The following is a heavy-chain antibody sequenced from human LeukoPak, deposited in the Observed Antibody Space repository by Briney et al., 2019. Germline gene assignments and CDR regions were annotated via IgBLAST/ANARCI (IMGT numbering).Heavy chain of an antibody. CDR2: ISVYSGNT. CDR3: ARGQVDTTMIIGGWFDH. CDR1: GYTFTTYA. J-gene: IGHJ5*02. Sequence: GASVQVSCKASGYTFTTYAISWVRQAPGQGLEWMGWISVYSGNTNYAQKFEDRVTMTTDTSTGTVYMDLRSLRSDDTAVYYCARGQVDTTMIIGGWFDHWGQGTLVIVSS. D-gene: IGHD5-18*01. V-gene: IGHV1-18*01.